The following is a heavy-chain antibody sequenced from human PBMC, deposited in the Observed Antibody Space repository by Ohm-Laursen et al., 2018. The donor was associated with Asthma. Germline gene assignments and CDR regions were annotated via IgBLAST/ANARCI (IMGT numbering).Heavy chain of an antibody. CDR3: ARDLSPRIMITFGGVIGRYYYYGMDV. V-gene: IGHV3-30*03. J-gene: IGHJ6*02. CDR2: ISYDGSNK. D-gene: IGHD3-16*02. CDR1: GFTFSSYG. Sequence: SLRLSCAASGFTFSSYGMHWVRQAPGKGLEWVAVISYDGSNKYYADSVKGRFTISRDNSKNTLYLQMNSLRAEDTAVYYCARDLSPRIMITFGGVIGRYYYYGMDVWGQGTTVTVSS.